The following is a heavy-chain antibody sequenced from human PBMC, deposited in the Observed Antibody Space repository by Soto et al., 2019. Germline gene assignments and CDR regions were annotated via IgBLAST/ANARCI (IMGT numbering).Heavy chain of an antibody. D-gene: IGHD3-10*01. CDR3: AKDHDYGSGSYHDAFDI. V-gene: IGHV3-23*01. CDR2: ISGSGGST. Sequence: EVQLLESGGGLVQPGGSLRLSCAASGFTFSSYAMSWVRQAPGKGLEWVSAISGSGGSTYYADSVKGRFTISRDNSKNTLYLQMNSLRAEDTAVYYCAKDHDYGSGSYHDAFDIWGQGTMVTVSS. CDR1: GFTFSSYA. J-gene: IGHJ3*02.